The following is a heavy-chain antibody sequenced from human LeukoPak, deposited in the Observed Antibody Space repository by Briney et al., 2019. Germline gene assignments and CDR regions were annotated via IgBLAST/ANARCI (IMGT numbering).Heavy chain of an antibody. CDR1: GGSISSGGFY. CDR2: IYYTGYT. V-gene: IGHV4-31*03. CDR3: AREGDKRASAAY. Sequence: SETLSLTCTVFGGSISSGGFYWSWIRQHPGKGLAWIGYIYYTGYTYYNPSLKSRVTISVDSSKNQFSLRLTSVTAADTAVYYCAREGDKRASAAYWGQGTLVTVSS. D-gene: IGHD3-16*01. J-gene: IGHJ4*02.